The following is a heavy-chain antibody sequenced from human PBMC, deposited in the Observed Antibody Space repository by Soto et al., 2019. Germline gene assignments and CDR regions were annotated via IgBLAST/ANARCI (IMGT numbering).Heavy chain of an antibody. Sequence: SETLSLTCTVSGGSISSYYWSWIRQPPGKGLEWIGYIYYSGTTNYSPSFQGRVTISADKSISTAYLQWSSLKASDTAMYYCARRVYDYGDYFDYWGQGTLVTVSS. CDR2: IYYSGTT. D-gene: IGHD4-17*01. J-gene: IGHJ4*02. V-gene: IGHV4-59*12. CDR3: ARRVYDYGDYFDY. CDR1: GGSISSYY.